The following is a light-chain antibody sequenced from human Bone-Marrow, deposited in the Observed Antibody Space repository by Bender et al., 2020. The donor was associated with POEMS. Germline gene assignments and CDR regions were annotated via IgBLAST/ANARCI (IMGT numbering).Light chain of an antibody. CDR3: AAWEDSLNGWV. CDR2: INN. V-gene: IGLV1-44*01. Sequence: GTPGQRVTISCSGSRSNIGTNPVNWYQQLPGTAPKLLIYINNQRPSGVPDRFSGSKSGTSASLAISGLQSEDEADYYCAAWEDSLNGWVFGGGTKLTVL. CDR1: RSNIGTNP. J-gene: IGLJ3*02.